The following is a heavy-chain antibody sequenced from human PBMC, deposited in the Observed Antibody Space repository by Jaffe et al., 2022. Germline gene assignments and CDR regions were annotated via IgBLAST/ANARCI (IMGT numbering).Heavy chain of an antibody. CDR1: GFTFSNFW. CDR2: IKGDGTET. J-gene: IGHJ5*02. D-gene: IGHD4-17*01. CDR3: ARVATVKGGGWFDA. Sequence: EVQLVESGRDLVQPGGSLRLSCAASGFTFSNFWMTWVRQAPGKGLEWVANIKGDGTETYYVDSVKGRFTISRDNAKNSLILQMNSLRAEDTAVYFCARVATVKGGGWFDAWGQGALVTVSS. V-gene: IGHV3-7*05.